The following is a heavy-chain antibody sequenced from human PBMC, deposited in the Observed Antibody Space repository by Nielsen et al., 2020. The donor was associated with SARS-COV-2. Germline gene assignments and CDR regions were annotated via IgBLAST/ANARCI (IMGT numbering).Heavy chain of an antibody. D-gene: IGHD1-1*01. V-gene: IGHV4-38-2*01. J-gene: IGHJ6*03. Sequence: SETLSLTCSVSGFSISSGYYWGWIRQPPGKGLEWIGSIYHSGSTSYNPSLKSRVIMSVDTSKNQFSLKMTSVTAADTAVYYCARPITNNYYYYYMDVWGKGTTVTVSS. CDR3: ARPITNNYYYYYMDV. CDR1: GFSISSGYY. CDR2: IYHSGST.